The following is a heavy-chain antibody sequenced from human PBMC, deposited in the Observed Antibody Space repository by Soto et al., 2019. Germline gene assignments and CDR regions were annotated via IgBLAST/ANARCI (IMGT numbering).Heavy chain of an antibody. CDR3: VNWNDEDVD. J-gene: IGHJ4*01. D-gene: IGHD1-1*01. Sequence: EVHLLESGGGFVQPGGSLRLSCVGSGFTFSSYAMTWVRQAPGKGLEWVASISGSAISTEYADSVRGRFTISRDNSKNTVFLQMQSLRADDSATYYCVNWNDEDVDWGQGTLVAVSS. CDR2: ISGSAIST. V-gene: IGHV3-23*01. CDR1: GFTFSSYA.